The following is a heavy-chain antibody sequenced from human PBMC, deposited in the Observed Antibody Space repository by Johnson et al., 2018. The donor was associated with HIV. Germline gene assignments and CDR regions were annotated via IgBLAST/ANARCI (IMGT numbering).Heavy chain of an antibody. CDR2: INWNGGDT. CDR1: GFTFDDYG. CDR3: AKDLATANLYDAFDI. Sequence: VTLVESGGGVARPGGSLRLSCAASGFTFDDYGMSWVRQAPGKGLEWVSGINWNGGDTAYAGSVKGRFPISRDNAKNSLYLQMNSLRAEDTAVYYCAKDLATANLYDAFDIWGQGTMVTVSS. D-gene: IGHD5-12*01. V-gene: IGHV3-20*04. J-gene: IGHJ3*02.